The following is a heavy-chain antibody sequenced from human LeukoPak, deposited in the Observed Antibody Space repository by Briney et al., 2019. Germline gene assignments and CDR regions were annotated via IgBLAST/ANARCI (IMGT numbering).Heavy chain of an antibody. J-gene: IGHJ4*02. V-gene: IGHV4-39*01. Sequence: SETLSLTCTVSGGSISSSSYYWGWIRQPPGKGLEWIGSIYYSGSTHYNPSLKSRVTISVDTSKNQFSLKLSSVTAADTAVYYCARFKVAAAGTSGYFDYWGQGTLVTVSS. CDR1: GGSISSSSYY. CDR2: IYYSGST. D-gene: IGHD6-13*01. CDR3: ARFKVAAAGTSGYFDY.